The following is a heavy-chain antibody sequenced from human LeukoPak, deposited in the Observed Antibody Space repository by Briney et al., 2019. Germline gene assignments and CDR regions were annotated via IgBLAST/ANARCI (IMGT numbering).Heavy chain of an antibody. J-gene: IGHJ3*02. V-gene: IGHV1-2*02. Sequence: ASVKVSCKASGYTFTGYYMHWVRQAPGQGLEWMGWINPNSGGTNYAQKFQGRVTMTRDTSISTAYMELSRLRSDDTAVYYCARDHSLWFGELFDAFDIWGQGTMVTDSS. CDR2: INPNSGGT. D-gene: IGHD3-10*01. CDR1: GYTFTGYY. CDR3: ARDHSLWFGELFDAFDI.